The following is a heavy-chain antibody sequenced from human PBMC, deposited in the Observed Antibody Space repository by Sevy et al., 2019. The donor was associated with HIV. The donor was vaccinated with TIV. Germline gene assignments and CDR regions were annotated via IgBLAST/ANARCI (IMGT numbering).Heavy chain of an antibody. Sequence: GGSLRLSCAASGFTFSSYGMHWVRQAPGKGLEWVAVISYEGSNKYYADSVKGRFTISRDNSKNTLYLQMNSLRAEDTAVYYCAKDRDIVATNYYYYYGMDVWGQGTTVTVSS. V-gene: IGHV3-30*18. CDR3: AKDRDIVATNYYYYYGMDV. CDR2: ISYEGSNK. J-gene: IGHJ6*02. D-gene: IGHD5-12*01. CDR1: GFTFSSYG.